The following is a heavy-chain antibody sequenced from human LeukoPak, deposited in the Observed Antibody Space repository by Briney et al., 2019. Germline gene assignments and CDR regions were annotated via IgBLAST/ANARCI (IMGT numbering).Heavy chain of an antibody. D-gene: IGHD1-26*01. CDR2: IYHSGST. J-gene: IGHJ5*02. CDR3: ARPGMRGSYSGWFDP. Sequence: SETLSLTCTVSGYSISSGYYWGWIRQPPGKGLEWIGSIYHSGSTYYNPSLKSRVTISVDTSKNQFSLKLSSVTAADTAVYYCARPGMRGSYSGWFDPWGQGTLVTVSS. CDR1: GYSISSGYY. V-gene: IGHV4-38-2*02.